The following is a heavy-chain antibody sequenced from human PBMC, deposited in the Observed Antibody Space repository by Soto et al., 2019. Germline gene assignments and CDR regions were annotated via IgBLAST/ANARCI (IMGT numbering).Heavy chain of an antibody. CDR1: GDSFNDYY. V-gene: IGHV1-2*04. Sequence: QVQLVQSGAEVRKPGASVTVSCRSSGDSFNDYYIHWVRQAPGQGFEWMGWINPNGGVTKYAQKFQGWVSMTRDTSIRTVYMQLSRLRSDHTAVYYCARESGGATATVDYYYFYMDVWGTGTTVTVSS. CDR2: INPNGGVT. D-gene: IGHD5-12*01. J-gene: IGHJ6*03. CDR3: ARESGGATATVDYYYFYMDV.